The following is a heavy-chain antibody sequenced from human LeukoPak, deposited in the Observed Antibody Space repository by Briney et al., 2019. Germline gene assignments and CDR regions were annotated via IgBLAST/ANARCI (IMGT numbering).Heavy chain of an antibody. V-gene: IGHV1-2*06. CDR3: ARVLFDGSGSQIDY. J-gene: IGHJ4*02. D-gene: IGHD3-10*01. CDR1: GYTFTGYY. Sequence: GASVKVSCKASGYTFTGYYMHWVRQAPGQGLEWMGRINPNSGGTNYAQKFQGRVTMTRDTSISTAYMELSRLRSDDTAVYYCARVLFDGSGSQIDYWGQGTLVTVSS. CDR2: INPNSGGT.